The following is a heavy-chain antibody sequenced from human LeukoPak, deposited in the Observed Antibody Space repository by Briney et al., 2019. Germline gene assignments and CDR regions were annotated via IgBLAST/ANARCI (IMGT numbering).Heavy chain of an antibody. V-gene: IGHV1-2*02. D-gene: IGHD3-10*01. CDR1: GYTFTGYY. CDR2: INPNSGGT. J-gene: IGHJ5*02. CDR3: ASDRDSLLWFGELEGWFDP. Sequence: ASVKVSCKASGYTFTGYYMHWVRQAPGQGLEWMGWINPNSGGTNYAQKFQGRVTMTRDTSISTAYMELSRLRSDDTAVYYCASDRDSLLWFGELEGWFDPWGQGTLVTVSS.